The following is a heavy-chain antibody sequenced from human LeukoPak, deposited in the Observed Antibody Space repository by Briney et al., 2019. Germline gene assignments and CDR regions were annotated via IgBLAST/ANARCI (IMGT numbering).Heavy chain of an antibody. CDR3: ARGHYYGSGRGGIFDY. CDR2: ISGSGGST. V-gene: IGHV3-23*01. J-gene: IGHJ4*02. Sequence: GGSLRLSCAASGFTFSSYAMSWVRQAPGKGLEWVSAISGSGGSTYYADSVKGRFTISRDNSKNTLYLQMNSLRAEDTAVYYCARGHYYGSGRGGIFDYWGQGTLVTVSS. D-gene: IGHD3-10*01. CDR1: GFTFSSYA.